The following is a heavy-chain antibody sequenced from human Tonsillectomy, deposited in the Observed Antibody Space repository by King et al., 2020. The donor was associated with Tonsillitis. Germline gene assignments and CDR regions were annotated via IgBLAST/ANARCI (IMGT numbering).Heavy chain of an antibody. D-gene: IGHD3-22*01. CDR2: IYYSGST. CDR3: ARGRRGDSGGYYKNLYWNY. V-gene: IGHV4-59*01. Sequence: QLQESGPGLVKPSETLSLTCTVSGGSISSYYWSCIRQPPGNGLEGIGDIYYSGSTNYNPSLKSRVTISVDNSKTQFYLKLSSVTAADTAVYYCARGRRGDSGGYYKNLYWNYWGQGTLVTVSS. J-gene: IGHJ4*02. CDR1: GGSISSYY.